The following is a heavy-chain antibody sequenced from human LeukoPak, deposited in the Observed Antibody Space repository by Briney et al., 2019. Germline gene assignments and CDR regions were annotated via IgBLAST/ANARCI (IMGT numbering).Heavy chain of an antibody. J-gene: IGHJ4*02. V-gene: IGHV1-18*04. CDR1: GYTFTGYY. CDR3: ARGPPPPHPLWFGELDSYYFDY. D-gene: IGHD3-10*01. CDR2: ISAYNANT. Sequence: ASVKVSCKASGYTFTGYYMHWVRQAPGQGLEWMGWISAYNANTNYAHKLQGRVTMTTDTSTSTAYMELRSLRSDDTAVYYCARGPPPPHPLWFGELDSYYFDYWGQGTLVTVSS.